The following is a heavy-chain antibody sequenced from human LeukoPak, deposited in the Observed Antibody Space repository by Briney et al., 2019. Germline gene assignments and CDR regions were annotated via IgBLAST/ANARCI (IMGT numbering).Heavy chain of an antibody. J-gene: IGHJ3*02. CDR3: ASHNGYYYDSKGDAFDI. Sequence: GGSLRLSCAASGFTFSSYGMHWVRQAPGKGLEWVANIKQDGSEKYYVDSVKGRFTISRDNAKNSLYLQMNSLRAEDTAVYYCASHNGYYYDSKGDAFDIWGQGTMVTVSS. V-gene: IGHV3-7*01. CDR2: IKQDGSEK. D-gene: IGHD3-22*01. CDR1: GFTFSSYG.